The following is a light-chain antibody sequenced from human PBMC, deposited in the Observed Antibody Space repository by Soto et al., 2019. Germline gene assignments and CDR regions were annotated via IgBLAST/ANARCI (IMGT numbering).Light chain of an antibody. CDR2: GAS. CDR1: QSVSSSY. CDR3: QQYDSSPWT. Sequence: EIVLTQSPGTLSLSPGERATLSCRASQSVSSSYLAWYQQKPGQAPRLLIYGASSRATGITDRFSGSGSGTDFTRTINRLEPEDFSVDYCQQYDSSPWTFGQGTKVEI. J-gene: IGKJ1*01. V-gene: IGKV3-20*01.